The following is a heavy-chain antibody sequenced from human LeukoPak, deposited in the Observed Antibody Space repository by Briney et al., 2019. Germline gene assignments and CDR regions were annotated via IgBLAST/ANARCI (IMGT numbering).Heavy chain of an antibody. CDR3: ARSLVVGATYPYH. J-gene: IGHJ5*02. Sequence: GGSLRLSCAASGFTFRSYEMTWVRQAPGKGLEWISYINPVGDRRIYADSVKGRFTISRDNAKNLLYLQMDSLRVEDTALYYCARSLVVGATYPYHWGQGILVTVSS. D-gene: IGHD1-26*01. CDR1: GFTFRSYE. CDR2: INPVGDRR. V-gene: IGHV3-48*03.